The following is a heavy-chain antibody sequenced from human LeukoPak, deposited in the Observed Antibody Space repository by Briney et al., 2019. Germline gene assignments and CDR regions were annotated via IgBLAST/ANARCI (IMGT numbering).Heavy chain of an antibody. D-gene: IGHD3-3*01. CDR3: ARDFTNYNFWNGYSNPDY. CDR1: GFTFSSYW. V-gene: IGHV3-74*01. Sequence: SGGSLRLSCAASGFTFSSYWMHWVRQAPGKGLVWVSRINSDGRSTSHADSVKGRFTISRDNAKNTLYLQMNSLRAEDTAVYYCARDFTNYNFWNGYSNPDYWGQGTLVTVSS. J-gene: IGHJ4*02. CDR2: INSDGRST.